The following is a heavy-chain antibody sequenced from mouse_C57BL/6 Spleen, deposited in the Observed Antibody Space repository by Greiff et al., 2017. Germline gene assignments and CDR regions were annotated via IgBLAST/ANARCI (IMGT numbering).Heavy chain of an antibody. CDR2: ISSGGDYI. V-gene: IGHV5-9-1*02. Sequence: EVMLVASGEGLVKPGGSLKLSCAASGFTFSSYAMSWVRQTPEKRLEWVAYISSGGDYIYYADTVKGRFTISRDNARNTLYLQMSSLKSEYTAMYYCTREGYDYDGDYYAMDYWGQGTSVTVSS. J-gene: IGHJ4*01. CDR1: GFTFSSYA. D-gene: IGHD2-4*01. CDR3: TREGYDYDGDYYAMDY.